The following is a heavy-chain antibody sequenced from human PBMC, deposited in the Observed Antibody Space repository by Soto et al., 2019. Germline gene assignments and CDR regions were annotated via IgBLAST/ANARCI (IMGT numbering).Heavy chain of an antibody. D-gene: IGHD5-12*01. CDR3: ARGQGEKCLRSRFDY. Sequence: SETLSLTGTVSGGSISSGGYDWSWIRQHPGKGLEWIGYIYYSGSTYYNPSLKSRVTISVDTSKNQFSLKLSSVTAADTAVYYCARGQGEKCLRSRFDYWGQGTLVTVSS. CDR1: GGSISSGGYD. V-gene: IGHV4-31*03. CDR2: IYYSGST. J-gene: IGHJ4*02.